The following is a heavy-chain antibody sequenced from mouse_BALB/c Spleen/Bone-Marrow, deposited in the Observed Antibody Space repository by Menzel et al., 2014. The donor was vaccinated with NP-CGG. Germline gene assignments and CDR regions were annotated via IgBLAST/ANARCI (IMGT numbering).Heavy chain of an antibody. V-gene: IGHV14-3*02. CDR1: GFNIKDTY. D-gene: IGHD4-1*01. CDR3: ARWEYYAMDY. J-gene: IGHJ4*01. CDR2: IDPANGNT. Sequence: VHLQQSGAELVKPGASVKLSCTASGFNIKDTYMHWVKQRPEQGLEWIGRIDPANGNTKYDPKFQGKATITADTSSNTAYLQLSSLTSEDTAVYYCARWEYYAMDYWGQGTSVTVSS.